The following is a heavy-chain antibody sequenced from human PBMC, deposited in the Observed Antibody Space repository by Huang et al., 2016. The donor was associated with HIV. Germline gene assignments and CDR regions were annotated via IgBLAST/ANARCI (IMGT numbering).Heavy chain of an antibody. D-gene: IGHD3-16*01. CDR3: ARDPKYHSFPYFRQRRGIEI. CDR2: ISAANGET. Sequence: QIRLVQSGAVVKKPGASVRVSCQASGYAFSDYGFSWVRQAPGQGPEWVGWISAANGETNYGQRCHGRGTLTTDTSTTTGYMDLRSLRSDDTAVYYCARDPKYHSFPYFRQRRGIEIWGQGTVVTVSS. V-gene: IGHV1-18*04. CDR1: GYAFSDYG. J-gene: IGHJ3*02.